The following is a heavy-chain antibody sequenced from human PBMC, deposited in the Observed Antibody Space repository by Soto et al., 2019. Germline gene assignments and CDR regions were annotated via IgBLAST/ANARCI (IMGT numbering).Heavy chain of an antibody. CDR1: GFTFSSYN. D-gene: IGHD3-10*01. CDR3: ARDPTMVRGVISYHLDV. J-gene: IGHJ6*03. CDR2: ISSSSNTI. Sequence: GGSLRLSCAASGFTFSSYNMNWVRQAPGKGLEWVSYISSSSNTIYYADSVKGRFTIFRDNAKNSLYLQMNSLRAEDTAVYNCARDPTMVRGVISYHLDVWGKGTTVTVSS. V-gene: IGHV3-48*01.